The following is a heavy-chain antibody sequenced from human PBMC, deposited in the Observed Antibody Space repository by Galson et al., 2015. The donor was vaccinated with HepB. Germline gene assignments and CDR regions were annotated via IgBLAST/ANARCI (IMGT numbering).Heavy chain of an antibody. J-gene: IGHJ6*02. D-gene: IGHD3-10*01. CDR1: GFTFSSYG. V-gene: IGHV3-30*18. Sequence: SLRLSCAASGFTFSSYGMHWVRQAPGKGLEWVAVISYDGSNKYYADSVKGRFTISRDNSKNTLYLQMNSLRAEDTAVYYCAKDHYGSGSYFFGTDYYYGMDVWGQGTTVTVSS. CDR2: ISYDGSNK. CDR3: AKDHYGSGSYFFGTDYYYGMDV.